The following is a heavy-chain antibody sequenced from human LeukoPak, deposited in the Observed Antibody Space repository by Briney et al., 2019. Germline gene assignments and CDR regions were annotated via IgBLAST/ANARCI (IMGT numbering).Heavy chain of an antibody. Sequence: GGSLRLSCAASGFTFSSYWMSWVRQAPGRGLEWVANIKQDGSEKYYVDSVKGRFTISRDNAKNSLYLQMNSLRAEDTAVYYCARAHGSGSYPRYFDYWGQGTLVTVSS. V-gene: IGHV3-7*01. J-gene: IGHJ4*02. D-gene: IGHD3-10*01. CDR3: ARAHGSGSYPRYFDY. CDR1: GFTFSSYW. CDR2: IKQDGSEK.